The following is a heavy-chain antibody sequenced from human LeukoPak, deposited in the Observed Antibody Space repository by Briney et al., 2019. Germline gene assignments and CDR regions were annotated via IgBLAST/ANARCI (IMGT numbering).Heavy chain of an antibody. CDR1: GGSISSGDYY. CDR3: ARVPYVWGGYRYTGPLDFDY. Sequence: SETLSLTCTVSGGSISSGDYYWSWIRQPPGKGLEWIGYIYYSGSTYYNPSLKSRVTISVDTSKNQFSLKLSSVTAADTAVYYCARVPYVWGGYRYTGPLDFDYWGQGTLVTVSS. V-gene: IGHV4-30-4*01. CDR2: IYYSGST. D-gene: IGHD3-16*02. J-gene: IGHJ4*02.